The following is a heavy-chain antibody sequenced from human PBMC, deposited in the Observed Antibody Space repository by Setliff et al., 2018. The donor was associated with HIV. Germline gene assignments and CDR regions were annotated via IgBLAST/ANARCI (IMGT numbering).Heavy chain of an antibody. CDR1: AVSVSGHY. J-gene: IGHJ5*02. D-gene: IGHD3-10*01. V-gene: IGHV3-53*05. Sequence: GGSLRLSCAASAVSVSGHYMGWARQTPGKGLEWVSVTFAGGSTDYADSVKGRFTVSRDHSTNTLNLQMNSLRVEDTGIYYCARENRFYASGSHYAEWGFDPWGQGVLVTVSS. CDR3: ARENRFYASGSHYAEWGFDP. CDR2: TFAGGST.